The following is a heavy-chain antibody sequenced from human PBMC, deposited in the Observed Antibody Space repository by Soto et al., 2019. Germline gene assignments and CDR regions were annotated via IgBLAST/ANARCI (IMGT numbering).Heavy chain of an antibody. Sequence: QVQLVESGGGVVQPGRSLRLSCAASEFTFSSYAIHWVRQAPGKGLEWVAVISYDGSNKYYADSVKGRFTISRDNSKNTLYLQMNSLRAEDTAVYYCARDGIDWYFDLWGRGTLVTVSS. CDR3: ARDGIDWYFDL. CDR2: ISYDGSNK. J-gene: IGHJ2*01. CDR1: EFTFSSYA. D-gene: IGHD1-1*01. V-gene: IGHV3-30-3*01.